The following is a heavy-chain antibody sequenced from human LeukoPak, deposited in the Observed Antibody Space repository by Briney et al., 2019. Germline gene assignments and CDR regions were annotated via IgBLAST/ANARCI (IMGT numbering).Heavy chain of an antibody. J-gene: IGHJ4*02. CDR3: AKGLYDSSGYLDY. D-gene: IGHD3-22*01. CDR1: GFTFSSYW. V-gene: IGHV3-7*03. CDR2: IKQDGSEK. Sequence: PGGSLRLSCAASGFTFSSYWMSWVRQAPGKGLEWVANIKQDGSEKYYVDSVKGRFTISRDNAKNSLYLQMNSLRAEDTALYYCAKGLYDSSGYLDYWGQGTLVTVSS.